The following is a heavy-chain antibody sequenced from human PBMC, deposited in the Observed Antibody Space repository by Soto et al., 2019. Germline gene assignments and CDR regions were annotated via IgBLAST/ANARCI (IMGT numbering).Heavy chain of an antibody. D-gene: IGHD2-21*01. J-gene: IGHJ1*01. CDR2: INAGNGDT. Sequence: ASVKVSCKASGYTFTSYPMHWVRQAPGQRLEWMGWINAGNGDTKYSQKFQDRVAITRDTSASTAYMELSSLRSEDTAVYYCTRAPRGENWGQGTLVTVCS. CDR3: TRAPRGEN. V-gene: IGHV1-3*01. CDR1: GYTFTSYP.